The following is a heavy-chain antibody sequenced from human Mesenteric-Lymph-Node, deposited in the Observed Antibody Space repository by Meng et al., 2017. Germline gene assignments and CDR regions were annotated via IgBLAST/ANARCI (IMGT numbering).Heavy chain of an antibody. CDR3: AKARVVVTAIRGDAFDI. CDR2: ISGSGGST. J-gene: IGHJ3*02. CDR1: GFTFSSYA. D-gene: IGHD2-21*02. Sequence: GGSLRLSCAASGFTFSSYAMSWVRQAPGKGLEWVSAISGSGGSTYCADSVKGRFTISRGNSKNTLYLQTNSLRAEDTAVYYCAKARVVVTAIRGDAFDIWGQGTMVTVSS. V-gene: IGHV3-23*01.